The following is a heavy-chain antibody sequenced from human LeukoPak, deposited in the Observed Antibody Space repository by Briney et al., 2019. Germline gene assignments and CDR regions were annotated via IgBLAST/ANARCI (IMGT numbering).Heavy chain of an antibody. CDR1: GGSISSSSYY. J-gene: IGHJ3*02. V-gene: IGHV4-39*07. CDR3: ARGVVATGDAFDI. CDR2: IYYSGST. Sequence: SETLSLTCTVSGGSISSSSYYWGWIRQPPGKGLEWIGSIYYSGSTYYNPSLKSRVTTSVDTSKNQFSLKLSSVTAADTAVYYCARGVVATGDAFDIWGQGTMVTVSS. D-gene: IGHD2-15*01.